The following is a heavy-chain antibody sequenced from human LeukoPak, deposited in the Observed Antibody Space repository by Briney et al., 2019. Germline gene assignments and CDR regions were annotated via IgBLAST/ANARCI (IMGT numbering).Heavy chain of an antibody. J-gene: IGHJ5*01. CDR3: AKKSGAAFYNWFDY. D-gene: IGHD1-26*01. CDR2: IRPDGRNT. V-gene: IGHV3-30*02. CDR1: GFTFSSFC. Sequence: GGSLRLSCAASGFTFSSFCMHWVRQAPGKGLVWAACIRPDGRNTNYADSLEGRFTISRDNAKNALYLQIDSLRPEDTAIYYCAKKSGAAFYNWFDYWGQGTLVTVSS.